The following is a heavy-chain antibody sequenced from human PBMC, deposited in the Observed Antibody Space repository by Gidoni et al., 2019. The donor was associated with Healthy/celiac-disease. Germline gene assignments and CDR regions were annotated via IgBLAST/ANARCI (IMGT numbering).Heavy chain of an antibody. V-gene: IGHV3-11*05. CDR3: ARIFTVAGIHSYGFDY. J-gene: IGHJ4*02. CDR2: ISSSSSYT. CDR1: GFTFSDYY. Sequence: QVQLVESGGGLVKPGGSLRLSCAASGFTFSDYYMSWIRQAPGKGLEWVSYISSSSSYTNYADSVKGRFTISRDNAKNSLYLQMNSLRAEDTAVYYCARIFTVAGIHSYGFDYWGQGTLVTVSS. D-gene: IGHD6-19*01.